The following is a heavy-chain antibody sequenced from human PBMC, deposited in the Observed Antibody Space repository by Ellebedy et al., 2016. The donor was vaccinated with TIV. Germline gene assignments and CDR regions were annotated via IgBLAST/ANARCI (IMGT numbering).Heavy chain of an antibody. J-gene: IGHJ2*01. CDR3: AKDGEGGTYFYFDL. CDR1: GYIFISYN. D-gene: IGHD3-16*01. V-gene: IGHV1-8*01. CDR2: MNPNSGKT. Sequence: ASVKVSXXASGYIFISYNLNWVRQATGQGLEWMGWMNPNSGKTGYAQKFQGRVTMTRDTSTNTAYMELSSLRSEDTAVYYCAKDGEGGTYFYFDLWGRGTLVTVSS.